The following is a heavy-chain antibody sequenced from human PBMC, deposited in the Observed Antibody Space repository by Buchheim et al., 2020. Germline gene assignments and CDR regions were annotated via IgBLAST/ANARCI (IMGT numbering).Heavy chain of an antibody. Sequence: EVQLLESGGGLVQPGGSLRLSCAASGFTFSSYAMSWVRQAPGKGLEWVSAISGSGGSTYYADSVKGRFTISRDNSKNTLYLQMTSRCAEETAVYYCAKDHLYDILTGDPDDYWGQGTL. CDR3: AKDHLYDILTGDPDDY. D-gene: IGHD3-9*01. V-gene: IGHV3-23*01. CDR1: GFTFSSYA. CDR2: ISGSGGST. J-gene: IGHJ4*02.